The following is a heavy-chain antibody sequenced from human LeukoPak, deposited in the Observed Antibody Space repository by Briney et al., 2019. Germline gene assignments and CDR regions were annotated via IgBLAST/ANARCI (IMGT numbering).Heavy chain of an antibody. J-gene: IGHJ4*02. CDR3: ARDPPAVSINTYA. CDR1: GFTVGNNY. Sequence: GGSLRLSCAASGFTVGNNYMNWVRQAPGKGLEWVSLIFSHGETSYADSVRGRFTISRDNSKNTLYLQMNGLRVEDTAVYYCARDPPAVSINTYAWGQGTLVTVSS. D-gene: IGHD2-8*01. V-gene: IGHV3-66*01. CDR2: IFSHGET.